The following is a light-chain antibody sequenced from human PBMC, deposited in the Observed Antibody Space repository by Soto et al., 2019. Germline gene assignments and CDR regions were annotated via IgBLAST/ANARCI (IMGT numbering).Light chain of an antibody. CDR1: QSVSSNY. V-gene: IGKV3-20*01. J-gene: IGKJ1*01. Sequence: ALTQSPGTLSSSPGERATLSCRASQSVSSNYLAWYQQKPGQAPRLLIYGASSRATGIPDRFSGSGPGTDFTLTIDRLESEDFAVYFCQQYGDLPGTFGQVTKVDIK. CDR3: QQYGDLPGT. CDR2: GAS.